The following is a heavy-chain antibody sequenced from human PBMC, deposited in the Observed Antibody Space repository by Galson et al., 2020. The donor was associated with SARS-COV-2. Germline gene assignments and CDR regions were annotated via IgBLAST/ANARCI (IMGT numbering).Heavy chain of an antibody. V-gene: IGHV4-31*03. CDR3: ARISSGWLTGFDD. CDR1: GGSISSGGYY. CDR2: IYYSGST. Sequence: SETLSLTCTVSGGSISSGGYYWSWIRQHPGKGLEWLGYIYYSGSTYYNPSLKSRVTISVDTSKNQFSLKLSSVTAADTAVYYCARISSGWLTGFDDWGQGTLVTVSA. J-gene: IGHJ4*02. D-gene: IGHD6-19*01.